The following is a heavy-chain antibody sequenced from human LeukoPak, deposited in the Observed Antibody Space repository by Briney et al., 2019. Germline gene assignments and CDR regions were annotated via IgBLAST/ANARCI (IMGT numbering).Heavy chain of an antibody. J-gene: IGHJ5*02. V-gene: IGHV1-69*05. Sequence: SVKVSCKASGGTFSSYAISWVRQAPGQGLEWMGGIIPIFGTANYAQKFQGRVTITTDESTSTACMELSSLRSEDTAVYYCARDGASLGELSLYHLPYNWFDPWGQGTLVTVSS. D-gene: IGHD3-16*02. CDR3: ARDGASLGELSLYHLPYNWFDP. CDR2: IIPIFGTA. CDR1: GGTFSSYA.